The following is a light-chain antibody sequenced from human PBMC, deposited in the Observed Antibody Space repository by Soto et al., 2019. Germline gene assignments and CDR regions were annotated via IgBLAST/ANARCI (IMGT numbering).Light chain of an antibody. J-gene: IGKJ1*01. Sequence: DVHMTQSPSTLSASIGERITISCRANQSISNFLAWYQQKPGKAPKLLIYDASTLESGVPSRFRGSGSGTEFTLTISSLQPDDFATYFCRQYNSYSWTFGRGTKV. CDR1: QSISNF. CDR2: DAS. V-gene: IGKV1-5*01. CDR3: RQYNSYSWT.